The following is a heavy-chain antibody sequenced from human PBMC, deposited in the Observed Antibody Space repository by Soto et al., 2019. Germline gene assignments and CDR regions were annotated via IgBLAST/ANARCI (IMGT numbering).Heavy chain of an antibody. J-gene: IGHJ4*02. Sequence: TSETLSLTCTVSGVSINNYYWTWIRQPPGKRLEWIGAIYYTGSTTYNPSLRSRVTFSVDTSKNQFSLSLTSVTAADTAVCFCEKVVSGANLDYWDQGTLVPVSS. CDR2: IYYTGST. CDR3: EKVVSGANLDY. V-gene: IGHV4-59*01. CDR1: GVSINNYY.